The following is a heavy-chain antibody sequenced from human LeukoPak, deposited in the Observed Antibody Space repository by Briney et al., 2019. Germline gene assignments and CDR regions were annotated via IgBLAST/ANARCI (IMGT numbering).Heavy chain of an antibody. D-gene: IGHD3-10*01. Sequence: SETLSLTCTVSAGSIKNYYWTWIRQPPGKGLEWIGYIYYSGSTSSHPSPKSRFTISVDTSKNQFSLRLKYVTAADTAVYYCARDVPRGTGYMDVWGKGTTVTVSS. CDR3: ARDVPRGTGYMDV. V-gene: IGHV4-59*01. CDR2: IYYSGST. CDR1: AGSIKNYY. J-gene: IGHJ6*03.